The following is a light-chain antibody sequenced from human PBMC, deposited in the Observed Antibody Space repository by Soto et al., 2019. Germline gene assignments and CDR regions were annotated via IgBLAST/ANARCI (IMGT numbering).Light chain of an antibody. CDR3: QQYGSSPLYT. CDR1: QSVSSSY. CDR2: GAS. Sequence: ENVLTQSPGTLSLSPGGRATLSCRASQSVSSSYLAWYQQKPGQAPRLLIYGASSRATGIPDRFSGSGSGTDFTLTISRLEPEDFAVYYCQQYGSSPLYTFGQGTKLEIK. V-gene: IGKV3-20*01. J-gene: IGKJ2*01.